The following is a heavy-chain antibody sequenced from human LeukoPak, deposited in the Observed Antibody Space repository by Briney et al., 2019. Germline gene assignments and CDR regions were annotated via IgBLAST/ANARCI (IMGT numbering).Heavy chain of an antibody. CDR3: ARAIPYYYYYYMDV. CDR2: IIPIFGTA. J-gene: IGHJ6*03. D-gene: IGHD2-2*02. V-gene: IGHV1-69*05. Sequence: ASVKVSCKASGGTFSSYAISWVRQAPGQGVEWMGGIIPIFGTANYAQKFQGRVTITTDESTSTAYMELSSLRSEDTAVYYCARAIPYYYYYYMDVWGKGTTVTVSS. CDR1: GGTFSSYA.